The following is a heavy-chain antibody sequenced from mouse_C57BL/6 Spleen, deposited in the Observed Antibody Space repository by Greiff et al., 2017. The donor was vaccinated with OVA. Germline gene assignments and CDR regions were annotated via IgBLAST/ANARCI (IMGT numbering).Heavy chain of an antibody. J-gene: IGHJ4*01. CDR2: INPSSGYT. V-gene: IGHV1-4*01. CDR3: ARSYYYGSSLYAMDY. Sequence: QVQLQQSGAELARPGASVPRSCKASGYTFTIYTMHWVKQRPGQGLEWIGYINPSSGYTKYNQKFKDKATLTADKSSSTAYMQLSSLTSEDSAAYDCARSYYYGSSLYAMDYWGKGTSVTVSS. D-gene: IGHD1-1*01. CDR1: GYTFTIYT.